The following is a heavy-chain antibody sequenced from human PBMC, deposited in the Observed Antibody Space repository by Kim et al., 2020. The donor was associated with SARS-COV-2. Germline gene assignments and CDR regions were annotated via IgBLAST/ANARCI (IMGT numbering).Heavy chain of an antibody. CDR1: GFTFTTYA. CDR2: ISGGAGST. CDR3: AKEWRGTTQTTGGDVVDY. V-gene: IGHV3-23*01. Sequence: GGSLRLSCVASGFTFTTYAMNWVRQAPGKGLEWVSGISGGAGSTYYADSVKGRFTISRDSSKNTLYLQMNSLRAEETAVYYCAKEWRGTTQTTGGDVVDYWGQRTLVTVSS. J-gene: IGHJ4*02. D-gene: IGHD4-17*01.